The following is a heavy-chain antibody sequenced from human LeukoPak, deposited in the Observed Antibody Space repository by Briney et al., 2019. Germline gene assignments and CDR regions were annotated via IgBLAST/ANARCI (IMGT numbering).Heavy chain of an antibody. J-gene: IGHJ4*02. CDR1: GFTFSSYS. CDR2: ISSSSTI. Sequence: PGGSLRLSCAASGFTFSSYSMNWVRQAPGKGLEWVSYISSSSTIYYADSVKCRFTISRDNAKNSLYLQMNSLRAEDTAVYYCARSKRGDYDFWSGYYPFDYWGQGTLVTVSS. V-gene: IGHV3-48*01. CDR3: ARSKRGDYDFWSGYYPFDY. D-gene: IGHD3-3*01.